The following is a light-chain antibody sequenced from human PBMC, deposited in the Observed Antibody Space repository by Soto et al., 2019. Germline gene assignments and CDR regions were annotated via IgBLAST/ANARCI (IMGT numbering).Light chain of an antibody. J-gene: IGKJ1*01. CDR1: QSISSW. V-gene: IGKV1-5*01. CDR3: QQYNSYSWT. CDR2: DAS. Sequence: DIQMTQSPSTLSASVGDRVTITCRASQSISSWLAWYQQKPGRAPKLLIYDASSLDSGVPSRFSGSGSGTEFTLTISSLQPDDFATYYCQQYNSYSWTFGQGTKV.